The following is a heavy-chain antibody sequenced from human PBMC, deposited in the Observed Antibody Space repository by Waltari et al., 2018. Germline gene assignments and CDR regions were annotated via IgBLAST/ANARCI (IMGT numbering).Heavy chain of an antibody. J-gene: IGHJ4*02. D-gene: IGHD5-18*01. Sequence: EVQLLEAGGDLVQPGGSLSLPCAASGFTFSASWLPWARQDPGKGLVWVARINGDGYGITYSDSVQGRFTISRDNTKNTVYLQLNSLRADDTAVYYCARKGGRGYTYGPFYFDSWGRGTLVTVSS. CDR3: ARKGGRGYTYGPFYFDS. V-gene: IGHV3-74*01. CDR1: GFTFSASW. CDR2: INGDGYGI.